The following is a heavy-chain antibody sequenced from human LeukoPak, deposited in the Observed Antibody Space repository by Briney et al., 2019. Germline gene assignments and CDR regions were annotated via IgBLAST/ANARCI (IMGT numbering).Heavy chain of an antibody. CDR3: ARVGVADPASSPYYFDY. J-gene: IGHJ4*02. CDR2: INANSGGT. V-gene: IGHV1-2*02. Sequence: GASVKVSCKASGYTFTGYYLHWVRQAPGQGLEWMGRINANSGGTDYAQKLQGRVTMTTDTSTSTAYMELRSLRSDDTAVYYCARVGVADPASSPYYFDYWGQGTLVTVSS. D-gene: IGHD6-19*01. CDR1: GYTFTGYY.